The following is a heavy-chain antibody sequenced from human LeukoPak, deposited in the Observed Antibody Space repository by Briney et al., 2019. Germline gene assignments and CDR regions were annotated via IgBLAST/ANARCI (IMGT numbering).Heavy chain of an antibody. CDR3: AKEQGLWFGELGLSYYYGMDV. Sequence: GRSLRLSCAASGFTFSNYAMHWVRQAPGKGLEWVAVISFDGSNKYYADSVKGRFTISRDNSKNTLYLQMNSLRAEDTAVYYCAKEQGLWFGELGLSYYYGMDVWGQGTTVTVSS. CDR2: ISFDGSNK. J-gene: IGHJ6*02. D-gene: IGHD3-10*01. CDR1: GFTFSNYA. V-gene: IGHV3-30-3*01.